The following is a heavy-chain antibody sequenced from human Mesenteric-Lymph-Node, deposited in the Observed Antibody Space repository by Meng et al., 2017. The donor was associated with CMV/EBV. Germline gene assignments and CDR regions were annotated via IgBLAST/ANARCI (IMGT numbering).Heavy chain of an antibody. Sequence: SVKVSCKASGGTFSSYTISWVRQAPGQGLEWMGRIIPILGIANYAQKFQGRVTITADKSTSTAYMELSSLRSEDTAVYYCARGRDIADRYFDLWGRGTLVTVSS. CDR2: IIPILGIA. CDR3: ARGRDIADRYFDL. CDR1: GGTFSSYT. J-gene: IGHJ2*01. V-gene: IGHV1-69*02. D-gene: IGHD5-12*01.